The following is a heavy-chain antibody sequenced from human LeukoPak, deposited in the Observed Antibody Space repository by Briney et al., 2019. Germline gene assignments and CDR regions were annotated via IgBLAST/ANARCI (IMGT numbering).Heavy chain of an antibody. CDR1: GFTFSSYS. J-gene: IGHJ4*02. D-gene: IGHD6-13*01. CDR2: ISSSSSYI. Sequence: GGSLRLSCAASGFTFSSYSMNWVRQAPGKGLEWVSSISSSSSYIYYADSVKGRFTISRDNAKNTLYLQMNSLRAEDTAVYYCAKLTYSSSWPLFDYWGQGTLVTVSS. V-gene: IGHV3-21*04. CDR3: AKLTYSSSWPLFDY.